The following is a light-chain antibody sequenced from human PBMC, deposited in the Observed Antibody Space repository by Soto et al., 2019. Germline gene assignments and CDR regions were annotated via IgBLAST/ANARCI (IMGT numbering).Light chain of an antibody. CDR1: SSNIGSNT. Sequence: QSVLTQPPSTSGTPGQRVTISCSGSSSNIGSNTVNWYQHLPGTAPKLLIYSNNQRPSGVPDRFSGSKSGTSAYLAISGLQSEDEADYHCATWDDSLNGVVFGGGTKLTVL. J-gene: IGLJ2*01. CDR2: SNN. CDR3: ATWDDSLNGVV. V-gene: IGLV1-44*01.